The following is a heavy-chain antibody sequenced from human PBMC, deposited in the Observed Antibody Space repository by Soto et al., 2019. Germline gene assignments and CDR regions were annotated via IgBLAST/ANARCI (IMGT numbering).Heavy chain of an antibody. V-gene: IGHV4-34*01. CDR1: GGSFSGYF. Sequence: SETLSLTCTVSGGSFSGYFWTWIRQPPGKGLEWLAEINHSGITNYNPSVEGRVSMSVDTSKNQFSLRLYSVTAADTAVYYCVRGPYNYNSLYFDYWGQGTLVTVSS. CDR2: INHSGIT. J-gene: IGHJ4*02. D-gene: IGHD1-1*01. CDR3: VRGPYNYNSLYFDY.